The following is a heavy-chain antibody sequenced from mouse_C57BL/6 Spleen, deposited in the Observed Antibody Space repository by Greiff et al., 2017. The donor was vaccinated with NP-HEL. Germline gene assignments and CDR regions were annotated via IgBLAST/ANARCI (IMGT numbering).Heavy chain of an antibody. CDR1: GYTFTSYW. V-gene: IGHV1-59*01. J-gene: IGHJ4*01. CDR2: IDPSDSYT. Sequence: QVQLQQPGAELVRPGTSVKLSCKASGYTFTSYWMHWVKQRPGQGLEWIGVIDPSDSYTNYNQKFKGKATLTVDTSSSTAYMQLSSLTSEDSAVYYCARGGGSNFFYAMDYWGQGTSVTVSS. CDR3: ARGGGSNFFYAMDY. D-gene: IGHD2-5*01.